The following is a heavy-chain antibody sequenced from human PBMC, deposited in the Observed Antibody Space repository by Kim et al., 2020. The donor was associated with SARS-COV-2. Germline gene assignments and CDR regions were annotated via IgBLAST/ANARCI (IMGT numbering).Heavy chain of an antibody. CDR2: LNSGNRNT. Sequence: ASVKVSCKASGHTFSTYAMHWVRQAPGQRLEWMGWLNSGNRNTKYSQNLQGRFTITRDSSASTAYMELSSLRSEDTAVYYCTHSKDPLEVDYIYGIDFWG. V-gene: IGHV1-3*01. D-gene: IGHD2-15*01. CDR3: THSKDPLEVDYIYGIDF. J-gene: IGHJ6*02. CDR1: GHTFSTYA.